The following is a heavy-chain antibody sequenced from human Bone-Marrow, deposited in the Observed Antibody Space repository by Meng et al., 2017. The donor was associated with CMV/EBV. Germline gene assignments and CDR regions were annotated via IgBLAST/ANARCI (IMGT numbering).Heavy chain of an antibody. J-gene: IGHJ4*02. CDR1: GFTFSSYA. Sequence: GESLKISCAASGFTFSSYAMSWVRQAPGKGLEWVSAISGSGGSTYYADSVKGRFTISRDNSKNTLYLQMNSLRAEDTAVYYCAKDGNSFLFDYWGQGTLVNGAS. D-gene: IGHD6-13*01. CDR2: ISGSGGST. CDR3: AKDGNSFLFDY. V-gene: IGHV3-23*01.